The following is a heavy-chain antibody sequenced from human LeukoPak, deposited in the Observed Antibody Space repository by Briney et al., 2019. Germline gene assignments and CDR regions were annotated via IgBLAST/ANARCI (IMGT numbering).Heavy chain of an antibody. J-gene: IGHJ4*02. CDR2: IYPGDSDT. V-gene: IGHV5-51*01. Sequence: GESLKISCKISGNSFTTYWIGWVRQMPGKGLEWMGIIYPGDSDTIYSPSFQGQVTISADRSIKTAYLRWSSLKASDTDMYYCASPRGHYDSSAFDFWGQGTLVTVSS. D-gene: IGHD3-22*01. CDR3: ASPRGHYDSSAFDF. CDR1: GNSFTTYW.